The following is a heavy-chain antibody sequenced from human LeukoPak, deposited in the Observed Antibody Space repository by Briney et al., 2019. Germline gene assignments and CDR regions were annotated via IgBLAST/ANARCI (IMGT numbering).Heavy chain of an antibody. CDR1: GFTLDVYA. V-gene: IGHV3-9*01. CDR3: AKVQYSSSSDYFDY. Sequence: GRSLRLSCPASGFTLDVYAMHWVRQAPGKGLEWVSGIGWNSGSIGYADSVKGRFTISRDNAKNSLYLQMNSLRAEDTALYYWAKVQYSSSSDYFDYWGQGTLVTVSS. J-gene: IGHJ4*02. CDR2: IGWNSGSI. D-gene: IGHD6-6*01.